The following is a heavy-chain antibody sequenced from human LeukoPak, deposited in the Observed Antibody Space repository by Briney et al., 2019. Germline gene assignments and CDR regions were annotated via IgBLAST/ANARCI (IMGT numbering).Heavy chain of an antibody. CDR1: GFSFGDYA. D-gene: IGHD5-24*01. Sequence: GRSLRLSCTASGFSFGDYAMSWVRQAPGKGLEWLGFLRSKTYGGTTEYAASVKGRFTISRDDSKNIAYLQMNSLKTEDTAVYYCTRASEGWLKSEYFQHWGQGTLVTVSS. J-gene: IGHJ1*01. CDR2: LRSKTYGGTT. V-gene: IGHV3-49*04. CDR3: TRASEGWLKSEYFQH.